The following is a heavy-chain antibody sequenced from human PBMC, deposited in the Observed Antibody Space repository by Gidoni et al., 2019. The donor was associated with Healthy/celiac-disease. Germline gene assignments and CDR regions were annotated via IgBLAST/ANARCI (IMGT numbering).Heavy chain of an antibody. Sequence: EVQLLESGRGLVQAGGSLRRSCAASGVDVYDYAINWVRQAPGKGLEWVSHIPGGGDSIHYADSLKGPFIISRDNSKNTLYLQMTSLRAEDTALYFCVNCAWSGWGQGTLVTVSS. CDR2: IPGGGDSI. D-gene: IGHD3-3*01. J-gene: IGHJ4*02. CDR1: GVDVYDYA. CDR3: VNCAWSG. V-gene: IGHV3-23*01.